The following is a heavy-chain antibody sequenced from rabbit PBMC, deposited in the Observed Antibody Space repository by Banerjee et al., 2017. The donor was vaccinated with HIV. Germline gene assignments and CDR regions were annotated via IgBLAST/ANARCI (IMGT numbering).Heavy chain of an antibody. V-gene: IGHV1S45*01. CDR3: ARDWVNDNYVFGL. Sequence: QEQLVESGGGLVQPEGSLTLTCTASGFSFSSAYDMCWVRQAPGKGLEWIGYISTGDGSTWYASWAKGRFTISKPSSTTVTLQMTSLTAADTATYFCARDWVNDNYVFGLWGPGTLVTVS. J-gene: IGHJ4*01. CDR2: ISTGDGST. CDR1: GFSFSSAYD. D-gene: IGHD5-1*01.